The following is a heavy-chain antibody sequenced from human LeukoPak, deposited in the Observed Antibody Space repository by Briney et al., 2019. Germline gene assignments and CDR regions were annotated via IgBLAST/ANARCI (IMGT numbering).Heavy chain of an antibody. CDR1: GYTFTSYD. V-gene: IGHV1-8*01. D-gene: IGHD3-22*01. CDR2: MNPNSGNT. Sequence: ASVKVSCKASGYTFTSYDINWVRQATGQGLEWMGWMNPNSGNTNYAQKLQGRVAMTTDTSTSTAYMELRSLRSDDTAVYYCASGPLGGYYDSSGYSLAYWGQGTLVTVSS. J-gene: IGHJ4*02. CDR3: ASGPLGGYYDSSGYSLAY.